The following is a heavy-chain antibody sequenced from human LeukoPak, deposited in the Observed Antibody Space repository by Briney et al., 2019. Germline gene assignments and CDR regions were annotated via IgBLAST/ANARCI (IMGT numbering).Heavy chain of an antibody. V-gene: IGHV3-43*02. CDR1: GLPIADFA. CDR2: ISGDGVST. CDR3: ARDRYRDY. J-gene: IGHJ4*02. Sequence: GGSLRLSCVASGLPIADFAMHWVRQAPGKGLEWVSLISGDGVSTFYADSVKGRFTISRDNAKNSLYLQMNSLRAEDTALYYCARDRYRDYWGQGTLVTVSS. D-gene: IGHD1-14*01.